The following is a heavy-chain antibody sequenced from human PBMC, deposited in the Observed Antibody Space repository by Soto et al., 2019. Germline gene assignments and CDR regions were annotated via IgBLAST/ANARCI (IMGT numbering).Heavy chain of an antibody. CDR3: TTDTFWSGYSG. J-gene: IGHJ4*02. Sequence: GGSLRLSCAASGFTFSNAWMSWVRQAPGKGLEWVGRIKSKTHGGTTDYAAPVKDRFTISRDDSKNTLYLQMNSLKTEDTALYYCTTDTFWSGYSGWGQGTLVTVSS. V-gene: IGHV3-15*01. CDR2: IKSKTHGGTT. D-gene: IGHD3-3*01. CDR1: GFTFSNAW.